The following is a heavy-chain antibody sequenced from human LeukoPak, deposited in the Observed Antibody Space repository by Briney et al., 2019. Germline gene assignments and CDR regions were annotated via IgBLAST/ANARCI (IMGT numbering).Heavy chain of an antibody. J-gene: IGHJ4*02. CDR2: IKRDGSEK. CDR3: ARDKDFWSGYLLAD. CDR1: GLTFSSNW. D-gene: IGHD3-3*01. Sequence: QPGGSLRLSCAAPGLTFSSNWLSGVRKAPGKGLEWVANIKRDGSEKYYVDSVKGRFAISRDNAKNSLYLQMNSLRAEDTAVYYCARDKDFWSGYLLADWGQGTLVTVSS. V-gene: IGHV3-7*01.